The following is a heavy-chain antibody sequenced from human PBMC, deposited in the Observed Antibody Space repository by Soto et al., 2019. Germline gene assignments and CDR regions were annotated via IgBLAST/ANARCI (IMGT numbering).Heavy chain of an antibody. V-gene: IGHV4-39*01. CDR2: IYYSGST. CDR1: GGSISSSSYY. J-gene: IGHJ4*02. CDR3: VRHGSHYNIFDY. D-gene: IGHD3-10*01. Sequence: PSETLSLTCTVSGGSISSSSYYWGWIRQPPGKGLEWIGSIYYSGSTYYNPSLKSRVTISVDTSKNQFSLKLSSVTAAYTAVYYCVRHGSHYNIFDYWGQGALVTVSS.